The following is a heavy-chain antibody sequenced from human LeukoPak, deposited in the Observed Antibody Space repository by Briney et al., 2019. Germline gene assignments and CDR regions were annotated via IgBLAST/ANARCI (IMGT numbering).Heavy chain of an antibody. V-gene: IGHV3-48*03. J-gene: IGHJ6*04. D-gene: IGHD3-10*02. CDR2: ISRSGSSI. CDR3: AELGITMIGGV. CDR1: EFTFSSYE. Sequence: GGSLRFSCAASEFTFSSYEMNWVRQAPGKGLEWVSYISRSGSSIYYADSVEGRFTISRDNAKNSLYLQMNSLRAEDTAVYYCAELGITMIGGVWGKGTTVTISS.